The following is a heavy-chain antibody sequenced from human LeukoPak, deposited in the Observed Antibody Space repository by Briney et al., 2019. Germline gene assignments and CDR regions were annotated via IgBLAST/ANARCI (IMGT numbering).Heavy chain of an antibody. Sequence: GGSLRLSCAASGFTFSSYAMHWVRQAPGKGLVGVSRINNDGRSTNYADSVKGRFTISRDNAKNTLYLQMNSLRAEDTAVYYCARVRWGGLYCFDYWGQGTLVTVSS. CDR3: ARVRWGGLYCFDY. V-gene: IGHV3-74*01. D-gene: IGHD3-16*01. CDR2: INNDGRST. CDR1: GFTFSSYA. J-gene: IGHJ4*02.